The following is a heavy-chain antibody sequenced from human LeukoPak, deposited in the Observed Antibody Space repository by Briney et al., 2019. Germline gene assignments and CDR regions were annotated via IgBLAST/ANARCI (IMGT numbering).Heavy chain of an antibody. Sequence: GGSLRLSCTASGFTFSGYGMHWVRQPPGKGLEWVAFIRFDGNNKYYADSVKGRFTVSRDNSKNTLYLQMNSLRAEDTAVYYCAKDSSSWYYYYYMDVWGKGTTVTVSS. D-gene: IGHD6-13*01. CDR3: AKDSSSWYYYYYMDV. J-gene: IGHJ6*03. V-gene: IGHV3-30*02. CDR2: IRFDGNNK. CDR1: GFTFSGYG.